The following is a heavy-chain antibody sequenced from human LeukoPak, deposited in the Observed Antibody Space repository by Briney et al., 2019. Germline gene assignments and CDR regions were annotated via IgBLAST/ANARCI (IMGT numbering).Heavy chain of an antibody. Sequence: GASVKVSCKASGYTFTGYYMHWVRQAPGQGLEWMGWINPNSGGTNYAQKFQGRVTMTRDTSTSTAYMELSRLRSDDTAVYYCARSPPQDIVVVPAAPGEVWFDPWGQGTLVTVSS. D-gene: IGHD2-2*01. J-gene: IGHJ5*02. V-gene: IGHV1-2*02. CDR3: ARSPPQDIVVVPAAPGEVWFDP. CDR1: GYTFTGYY. CDR2: INPNSGGT.